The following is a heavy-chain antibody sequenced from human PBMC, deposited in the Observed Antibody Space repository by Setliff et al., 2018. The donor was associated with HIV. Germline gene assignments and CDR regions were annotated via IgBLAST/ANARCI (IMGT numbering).Heavy chain of an antibody. CDR2: IIPIFSTS. CDR1: GSTFTSYA. CDR3: AHRVTDPVPYYDSSGYFDY. D-gene: IGHD3-22*01. V-gene: IGHV1-69*13. J-gene: IGHJ4*02. Sequence: ASVKVSCKASGSTFTSYAINWVRQAPGQGLEWMGGIIPIFSTSNYAQRFQGRVTITADESTSTAYMELYNLRSEDTAMYYCAHRVTDPVPYYDSSGYFDYWGQGTLVTVSS.